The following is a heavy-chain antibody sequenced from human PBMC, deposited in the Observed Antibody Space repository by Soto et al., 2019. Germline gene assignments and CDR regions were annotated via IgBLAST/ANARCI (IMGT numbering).Heavy chain of an antibody. J-gene: IGHJ6*02. V-gene: IGHV3-30*03. CDR2: ISYDGSNK. Sequence: QVQLVESGGGVVQPGRSLRLSCAASGFTFSSYGMHWVRQAPGKGLEWVAVISYDGSNKYYADSVKGRFTISRDNSKNTLYLEMNSLRAEDTAVYYGAIVYCTNGVWYGWHGVYGMDVWGQGTTVTVCS. CDR3: AIVYCTNGVWYGWHGVYGMDV. D-gene: IGHD2-8*01. CDR1: GFTFSSYG.